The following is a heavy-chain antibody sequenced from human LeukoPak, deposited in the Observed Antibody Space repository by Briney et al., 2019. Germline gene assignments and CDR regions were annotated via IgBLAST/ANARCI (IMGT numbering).Heavy chain of an antibody. J-gene: IGHJ4*02. CDR2: LFYSVRT. Sequence: SETLSLTCTVSGGSIRSYYWSWIRQPPGKGLEWIGYLFYSVRTNYNPSLKSRVTTSVDTSKNQFSVEVTSVTAADTAVYYCARQSGTYIDHWGQGILVTVSS. CDR1: GGSIRSYY. CDR3: ARQSGTYIDH. D-gene: IGHD1-26*01. V-gene: IGHV4-59*08.